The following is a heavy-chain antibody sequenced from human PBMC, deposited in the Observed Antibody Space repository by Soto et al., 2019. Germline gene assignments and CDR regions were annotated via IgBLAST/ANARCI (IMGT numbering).Heavy chain of an antibody. CDR3: ARDIVVPAAYYFDY. CDR1: GFTFSSYG. J-gene: IGHJ4*02. V-gene: IGHV3-33*01. Sequence: QVQLVESGGGVVQPGRSLRLSCAASGFTFSSYGMHWVRQAPGKGLEWVAVIWYDGSNKYYADSVKGLFTISRDNSKNTLYLQMNSLRAEDTAVYYCARDIVVPAAYYFDYWGQGTLVTVAS. D-gene: IGHD2-2*01. CDR2: IWYDGSNK.